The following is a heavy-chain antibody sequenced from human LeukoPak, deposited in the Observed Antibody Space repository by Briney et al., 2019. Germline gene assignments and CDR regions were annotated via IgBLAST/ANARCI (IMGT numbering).Heavy chain of an antibody. V-gene: IGHV4-39*01. CDR1: GGSISSSGFY. J-gene: IGHJ6*02. Sequence: PSETLSLTCTVSGGSISSSGFYWGWIRQPPGKGLVWIGAIYYSGSTYYNPSLRSRVTICVDPPKNQFALNLSSVTAADTAVYYCARHFCGGDCYSFYYYYYGMDVWGQGTTVTVSS. D-gene: IGHD2-21*02. CDR3: ARHFCGGDCYSFYYYYYGMDV. CDR2: IYYSGST.